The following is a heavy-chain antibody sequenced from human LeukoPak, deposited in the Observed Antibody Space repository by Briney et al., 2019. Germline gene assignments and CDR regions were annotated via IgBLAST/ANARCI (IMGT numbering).Heavy chain of an antibody. CDR1: GFTFSTSW. J-gene: IGHJ6*02. D-gene: IGHD3-10*01. V-gene: IGHV3-74*01. Sequence: PGGSLRLSCAASGFTFSTSWMHWVRQAPGKGLVWVSRINPDGSSTNYADSVKGRFTISRDNAKNTLYLQMNSLRAEDTALYYCARAGKWTPYNYYYGMDVWGQGTTVTVSS. CDR2: INPDGSST. CDR3: ARAGKWTPYNYYYGMDV.